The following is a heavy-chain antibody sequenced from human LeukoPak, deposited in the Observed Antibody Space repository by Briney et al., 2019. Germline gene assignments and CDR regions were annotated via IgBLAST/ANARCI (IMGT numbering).Heavy chain of an antibody. CDR2: ISGSGGST. D-gene: IGHD3-10*01. V-gene: IGHV3-23*01. J-gene: IGHJ4*02. Sequence: SGGSLRLSCAASGFTFSSYAMSWVRQAPGKGLEWVSAISGSGGSTYYADSVKGRFTISRDNSKNTLYLQMNSLGAEDTAVYYCAKKNDYYGSGSSGPFDYWGQGTLVTVSS. CDR3: AKKNDYYGSGSSGPFDY. CDR1: GFTFSSYA.